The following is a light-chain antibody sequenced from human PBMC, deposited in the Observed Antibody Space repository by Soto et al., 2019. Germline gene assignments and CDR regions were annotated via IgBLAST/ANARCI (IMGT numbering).Light chain of an antibody. V-gene: IGKV1-5*03. CDR1: QTISSW. Sequence: DIQMTQCPSTLSGSVGYRVTITCLASQTISSWLAWYQQKPGKAPKLLIYRASTLKSGVPSRFSGSGSGTEFTLTISSLQPDDFETYYCQHYNSYSEAFGQGTKVDIK. CDR2: RAS. J-gene: IGKJ1*01. CDR3: QHYNSYSEA.